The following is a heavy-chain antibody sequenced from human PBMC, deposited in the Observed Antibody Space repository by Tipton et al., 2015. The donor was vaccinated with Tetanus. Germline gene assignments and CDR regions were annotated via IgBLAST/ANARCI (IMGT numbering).Heavy chain of an antibody. J-gene: IGHJ4*02. CDR3: AKASKMATNWYHFDY. CDR1: GDTYTTHG. CDR2: IIPKHQTT. Sequence: QLVQSGAEVKRPGSSVKVSCKASGDTYTTHGVTWVRQAPGQGLEWMGGIIPKHQTTKYAQQFEGRVTITADQSTNTVYMDVSTLQSEDTAVYFCAKASKMATNWYHFDYWGQGTLVTVSS. V-gene: IGHV1-69*01. D-gene: IGHD5-24*01.